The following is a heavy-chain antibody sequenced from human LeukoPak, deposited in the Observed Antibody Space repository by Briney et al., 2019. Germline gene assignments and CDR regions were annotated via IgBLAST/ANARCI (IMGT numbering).Heavy chain of an antibody. CDR2: VGISSGNT. CDR3: ARDHRYAFDN. Sequence: GGSPRLSCAASGFTFIDYSMNWVRQAPGKGLEGISYVGISSGNTKYADSVKGRFTISGDSAKNSVFLQMNSLRVEDTAVYYCARDHRYAFDNWGQGTLVTVSS. D-gene: IGHD5-12*01. V-gene: IGHV3-48*04. J-gene: IGHJ4*02. CDR1: GFTFIDYS.